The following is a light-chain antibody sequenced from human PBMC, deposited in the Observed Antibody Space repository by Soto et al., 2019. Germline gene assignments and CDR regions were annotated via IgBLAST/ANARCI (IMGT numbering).Light chain of an antibody. CDR3: QQRSSWPQIT. CDR1: QSVRSY. Sequence: EIVLTQSPATLSLSPGERATLSCRSSQSVRSYLAWYQQQRGQAPRLPIFDGSTRATGIPARFSGSGAGTDFTLTISSLEPEDVAVYYCQQRSSWPQITFGQGTRLEIK. CDR2: DGS. V-gene: IGKV3-11*01. J-gene: IGKJ5*01.